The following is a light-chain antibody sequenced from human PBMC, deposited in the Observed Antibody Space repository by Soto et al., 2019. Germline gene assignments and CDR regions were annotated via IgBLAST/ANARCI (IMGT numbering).Light chain of an antibody. CDR2: GAS. CDR1: QSVSSN. CDR3: QQYNNWPRT. Sequence: EIVMTQSPATLSVSPGERVTLSCRASQSVSSNLAWYQQKPGQAPRVLIYGASTRATGIPGRFSGSGSGTEFTLTISSLQSEDFAVYYCQQYNNWPRTLGQGTKVDIK. J-gene: IGKJ1*01. V-gene: IGKV3-15*01.